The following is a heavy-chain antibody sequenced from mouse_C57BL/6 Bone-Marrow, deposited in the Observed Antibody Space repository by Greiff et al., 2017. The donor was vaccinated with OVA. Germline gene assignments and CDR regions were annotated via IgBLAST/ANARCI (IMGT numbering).Heavy chain of an antibody. V-gene: IGHV5-16*01. Sequence: EVQLVESEGGLVQPGSSMKLSCTASGFTFSDYYMAWVRQVPEKGLEWVANINYDGSSTYYLDSLKSRFIISRDNAKNILYLQMSSLTAEDTATYYCARDRWFAYWGQGTLVTVSA. CDR3: ARDRWFAY. CDR2: INYDGSST. J-gene: IGHJ3*01. CDR1: GFTFSDYY.